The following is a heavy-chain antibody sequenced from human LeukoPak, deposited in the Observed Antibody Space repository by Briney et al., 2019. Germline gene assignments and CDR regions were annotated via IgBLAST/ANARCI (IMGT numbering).Heavy chain of an antibody. J-gene: IGHJ4*02. CDR1: GLSFSRFA. D-gene: IGHD1-1*01. CDR3: AKGHSAHGTGFDY. Sequence: GGSLRLSCAASGLSFSRFAMSWVRQAPGKGLEWVSTISGSGDTTYYADSVKGRFTISRDNLKKTLYVQMNSLRVEDTAVYYCAKGHSAHGTGFDYWGQGTLVIVSS. V-gene: IGHV3-23*01. CDR2: ISGSGDTT.